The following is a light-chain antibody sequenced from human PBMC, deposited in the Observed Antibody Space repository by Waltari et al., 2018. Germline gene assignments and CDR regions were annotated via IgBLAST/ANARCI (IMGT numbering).Light chain of an antibody. J-gene: IGLJ3*02. CDR1: SSNIGSNY. Sequence: QSVLTQPPSASGTPGQKVTISCNGSSSNIGSNYVYWYQQFPGTAPKLLIFKNNQRPQGVPDRLSDSTSGTSASLAINGLRAEDEADYYCAAWDDSLSGLVLGGGTKVTV. V-gene: IGLV1-47*01. CDR2: KNN. CDR3: AAWDDSLSGLV.